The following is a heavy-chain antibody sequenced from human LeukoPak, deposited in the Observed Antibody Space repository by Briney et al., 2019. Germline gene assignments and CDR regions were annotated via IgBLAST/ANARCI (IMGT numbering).Heavy chain of an antibody. V-gene: IGHV3-33*01. J-gene: IGHJ3*02. CDR3: ARAGDAFDM. Sequence: GGSLRLSCAVSGFTFSNYDMHWVRQAPGKGLEWVAVIWYDGSDKYYTGSVKGRFTISRDNSKNTLYLQMNTLRAEDTAVYYCARAGDAFDMWGQGTMVTVSS. CDR1: GFTFSNYD. CDR2: IWYDGSDK.